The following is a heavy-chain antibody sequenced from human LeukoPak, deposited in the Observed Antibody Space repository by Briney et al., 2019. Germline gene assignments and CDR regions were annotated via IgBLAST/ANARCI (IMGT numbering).Heavy chain of an antibody. J-gene: IGHJ4*02. V-gene: IGHV1-3*01. Sequence: ASVKVSCKASGYTFTSYAMHWVRQAPGQRLEWMGWINAGNGNTKYSQEFQGRVTITRDTSASTAYMELRSLRSDDTAVYYCARGLTYYDILTGYYLHWGQGTLVTVSS. CDR1: GYTFTSYA. D-gene: IGHD3-9*01. CDR3: ARGLTYYDILTGYYLH. CDR2: INAGNGNT.